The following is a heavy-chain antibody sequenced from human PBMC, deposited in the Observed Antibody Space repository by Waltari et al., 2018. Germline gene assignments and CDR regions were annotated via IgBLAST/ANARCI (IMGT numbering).Heavy chain of an antibody. J-gene: IGHJ4*02. CDR3: ARDYNSLVDY. V-gene: IGHV3-30*10. D-gene: IGHD1-1*01. CDR1: GFIFRDYA. Sequence: QVHLVESGGGVVQQGKSLRLSSVASGFIFRDYAMHRVRTTPGQGLHWVALISYDGVDKWYTDSLKGRFTISRDNSKSTLYLQIDSLRSEDTAVYYCARDYNSLVDYWGQGILVTVSS. CDR2: ISYDGVDK.